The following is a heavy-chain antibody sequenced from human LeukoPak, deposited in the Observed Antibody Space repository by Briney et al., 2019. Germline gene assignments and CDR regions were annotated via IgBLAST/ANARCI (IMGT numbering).Heavy chain of an antibody. D-gene: IGHD2-21*02. Sequence: SETLSLTCTVSGGSISSYYWSWIRQPPGKGLEWIGYIYYSGSTNYNPSLKSRVTISADTSKNQFSLKLISVAAADTAVYYCARDSPCGGGDCPLDYWGQGTLVTVSS. CDR3: ARDSPCGGGDCPLDY. CDR2: IYYSGST. CDR1: GGSISSYY. J-gene: IGHJ4*02. V-gene: IGHV4-59*01.